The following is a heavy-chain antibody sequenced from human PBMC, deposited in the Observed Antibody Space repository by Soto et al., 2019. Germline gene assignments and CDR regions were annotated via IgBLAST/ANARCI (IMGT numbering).Heavy chain of an antibody. Sequence: ASVKVSCKASGYIFTAYSMHWVRQAPGQGLEWLGWINPNSGDTIYAQKFQDRVTMTCDTSVSTAYLELSSLSSDDTALYYCAREDSAVVSLDYWGQGTLVTVSS. D-gene: IGHD2-15*01. V-gene: IGHV1-2*02. CDR1: GYIFTAYS. J-gene: IGHJ4*02. CDR3: AREDSAVVSLDY. CDR2: INPNSGDT.